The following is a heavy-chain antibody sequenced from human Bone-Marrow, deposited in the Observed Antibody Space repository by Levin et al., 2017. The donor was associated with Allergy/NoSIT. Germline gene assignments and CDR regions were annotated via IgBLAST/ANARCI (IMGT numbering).Heavy chain of an antibody. D-gene: IGHD5-18*01. Sequence: GGSLRLSCAASGFTFSSYGMHWVRQAPGKGLEWVAVISYDGSNKYYADSVKGRFTISRDNSKNTLYLQMNSLRAEDTAVYYCAKVSTARLYGMDVWGQGTTVTVSS. V-gene: IGHV3-30*18. J-gene: IGHJ6*02. CDR3: AKVSTARLYGMDV. CDR2: ISYDGSNK. CDR1: GFTFSSYG.